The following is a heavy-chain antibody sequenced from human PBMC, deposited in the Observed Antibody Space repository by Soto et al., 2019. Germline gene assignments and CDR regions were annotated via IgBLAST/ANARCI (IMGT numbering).Heavy chain of an antibody. Sequence: GGSLRLSCAASGFTFSSYGMHWVRQAPGKGLEWVAVISYDGSNKYYADSVKGRFTISRDNSKNTLYLQMNSLRAEDTAVYYCAKDEAAGVPKCGSGLLSLNFDDWGQGTLVTVSS. CDR1: GFTFSSYG. CDR2: ISYDGSNK. V-gene: IGHV3-30*18. D-gene: IGHD6-19*01. J-gene: IGHJ4*02. CDR3: AKDEAAGVPKCGSGLLSLNFDD.